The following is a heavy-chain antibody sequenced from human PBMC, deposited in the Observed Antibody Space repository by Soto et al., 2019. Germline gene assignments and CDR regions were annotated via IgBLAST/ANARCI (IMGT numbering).Heavy chain of an antibody. CDR3: ARIGSSWYGGSEYFQH. J-gene: IGHJ1*01. CDR1: GFSLSNARMG. D-gene: IGHD6-13*01. Sequence: QVTLKESGPVLVKPTETLTLTCTVSGFSLSNARMGVSWIRQPPGKALEWLAHIFSNDEKSYSTSLKSSLTISKDTSKSQVVLTMTNMDPVVTATYYCARIGSSWYGGSEYFQHWGQGTLVTVSS. CDR2: IFSNDEK. V-gene: IGHV2-26*01.